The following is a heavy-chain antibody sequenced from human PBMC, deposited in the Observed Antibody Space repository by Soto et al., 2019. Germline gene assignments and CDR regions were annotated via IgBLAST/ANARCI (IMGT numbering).Heavy chain of an antibody. J-gene: IGHJ6*02. CDR1: GFSFRSYH. Sequence: GGSLRLSCAASGFSFRSYHMDWVRQAPGKGLEWVAVISNDGSKKYYADSVKGRFTISRDNSKNTLYLQMNSLRAEDTAVYFCAKSSLGYCSSDSCSLGMDVLGQGTTVTVSS. V-gene: IGHV3-30-3*02. CDR3: AKSSLGYCSSDSCSLGMDV. CDR2: ISNDGSKK. D-gene: IGHD2-2*01.